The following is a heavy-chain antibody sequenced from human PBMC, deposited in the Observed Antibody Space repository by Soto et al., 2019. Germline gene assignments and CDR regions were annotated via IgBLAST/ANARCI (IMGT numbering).Heavy chain of an antibody. CDR1: GYTFTRYG. V-gene: IGHV1-18*01. D-gene: IGHD3-10*01. Sequence: ASVKVSCKASGYTFTRYGISWVRQAPGQGLEWMGWISAYNGNTNYAQKLQGRVTMTTDTSTSTAYMELRSLRSDDTAVYYCARSGYYYGSGRPNYYYYGMDVWGQGTTVTVSS. J-gene: IGHJ6*02. CDR3: ARSGYYYGSGRPNYYYYGMDV. CDR2: ISAYNGNT.